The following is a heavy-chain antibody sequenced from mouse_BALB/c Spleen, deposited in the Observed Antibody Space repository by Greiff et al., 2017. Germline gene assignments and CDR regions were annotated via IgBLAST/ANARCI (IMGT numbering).Heavy chain of an antibody. CDR2: ISCYNGAT. CDR1: GYSFTGYY. V-gene: IGHV1S34*01. D-gene: IGHD1-1*01. J-gene: IGHJ4*01. Sequence: LVKTGASVKISCKASGYSFTGYYMHWVKQRHGKSLEWIGYISCYNGATSYNQKFKGKATFTVDTSSSTAYMQFNSLTSEDSAVYYCARLVTTEGYAMDYWGQGTSVTVSS. CDR3: ARLVTTEGYAMDY.